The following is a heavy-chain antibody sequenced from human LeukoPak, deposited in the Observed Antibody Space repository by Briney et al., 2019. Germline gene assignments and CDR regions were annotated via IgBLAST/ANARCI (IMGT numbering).Heavy chain of an antibody. J-gene: IGHJ3*02. CDR3: AKGYRSGYHLNAFDI. D-gene: IGHD6-19*01. CDR1: GFTFSSYA. V-gene: IGHV3-30-3*01. Sequence: GRSLRLSCAASGFTFSSYAMHWVRQAPGKGLEWVAVISYDGSNKYYADSVKGRFTISRDNSKNTLYLQMNSLRAEDTAVYYCAKGYRSGYHLNAFDIWGQGTMVTVSS. CDR2: ISYDGSNK.